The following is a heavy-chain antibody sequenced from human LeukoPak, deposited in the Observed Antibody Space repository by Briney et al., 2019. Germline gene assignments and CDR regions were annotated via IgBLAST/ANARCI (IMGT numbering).Heavy chain of an antibody. CDR3: ARGGDMRVVGAFDI. J-gene: IGHJ3*02. V-gene: IGHV1-18*01. CDR2: ISAYNGNT. D-gene: IGHD3-22*01. Sequence: GASVKVFCKASGYTFTSYGINWGRQAPGKGLEWMGWISAYNGNTNYAHNLQGRVTMTRDTSTSTVYMELRSLRSDDTALYYCARGGDMRVVGAFDIWGQGTMVTVSS. CDR1: GYTFTSYG.